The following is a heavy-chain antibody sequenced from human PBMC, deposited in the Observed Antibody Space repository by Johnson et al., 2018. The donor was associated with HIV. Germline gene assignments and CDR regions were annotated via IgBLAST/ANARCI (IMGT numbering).Heavy chain of an antibody. D-gene: IGHD6-13*01. J-gene: IGHJ3*02. V-gene: IGHV3-20*04. CDR3: AKDSSSWTRGAFDI. CDR2: IDWNGGST. Sequence: LVESGGGVVRPGGSLKLSCAASGFSFDDYGMSWVRQPPGKGLEWVSGIDWNGGSTSYADSVRGRFTISRDNAKNSLYLQMNSLRAEDTALYYCAKDSSSWTRGAFDIWGQGTMVTVSS. CDR1: GFSFDDYG.